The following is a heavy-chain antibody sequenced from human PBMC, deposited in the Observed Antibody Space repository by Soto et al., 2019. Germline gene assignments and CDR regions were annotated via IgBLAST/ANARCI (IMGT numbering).Heavy chain of an antibody. D-gene: IGHD2-15*01. J-gene: IGHJ4*02. Sequence: EVQLVESGGGLVKPGGSLRLSCAASGFTSTNAWMNWVRQAPGQGLEWVGRLKGKNEGGTTDYAAPVNGRFIISRDDAKSPLYLPMNSLKTAVTAAYYCTPRWRGPLDYWGQGALVTVSS. V-gene: IGHV3-15*07. CDR3: TPRWRGPLDY. CDR2: LKGKNEGGTT. CDR1: GFTSTNAW.